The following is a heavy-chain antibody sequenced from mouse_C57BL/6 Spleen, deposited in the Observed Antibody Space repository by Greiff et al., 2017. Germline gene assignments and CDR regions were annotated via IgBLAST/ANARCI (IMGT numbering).Heavy chain of an antibody. V-gene: IGHV1-82*01. CDR2: IYPGDGDT. J-gene: IGHJ4*01. CDR3: ALLETAHYAMDY. D-gene: IGHD2-1*01. Sequence: VQLVESGPELVKPGASVKISCKASGYAFSSSWMNWVKQRPGKGLEWIGRIYPGDGDTNYNGKFKGKATLTADKSSSTAYMHLSSLTSEDSAVYFCALLETAHYAMDYWGQGTSVTVSS. CDR1: GYAFSSSW.